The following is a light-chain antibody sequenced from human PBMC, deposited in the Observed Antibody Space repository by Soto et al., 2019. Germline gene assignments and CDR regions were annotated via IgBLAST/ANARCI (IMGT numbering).Light chain of an antibody. CDR2: GAS. Sequence: EVGMSQSPATVSVSPGERATLSCRASQSVSSNLAWYQQKPGQAPRLLIYGASTRAAGIPDRFSGSGSGTEFTLTISSLQSEDFAVYYCQQYNNWLWTFGQGT. J-gene: IGKJ1*01. V-gene: IGKV3-15*01. CDR3: QQYNNWLWT. CDR1: QSVSSN.